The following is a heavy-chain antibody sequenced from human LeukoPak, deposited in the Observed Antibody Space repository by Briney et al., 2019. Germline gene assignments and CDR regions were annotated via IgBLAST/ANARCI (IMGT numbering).Heavy chain of an antibody. CDR1: GFTFGDYA. V-gene: IGHV3-49*01. Sequence: GGSLRLSCTASGFTFGDYAMSWFRQAPGKGLEWVGFIRSKAYGGTTEYAASVKGRFTISRDGSKSIAYLQMNSLKTEDTAVYYCTRGYRRGYSYGLNFDYWGQGTLVTVSS. CDR3: TRGYRRGYSYGLNFDY. CDR2: IRSKAYGGTT. J-gene: IGHJ4*02. D-gene: IGHD5-18*01.